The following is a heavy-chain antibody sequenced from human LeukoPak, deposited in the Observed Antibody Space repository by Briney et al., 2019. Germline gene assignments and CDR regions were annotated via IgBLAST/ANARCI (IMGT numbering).Heavy chain of an antibody. D-gene: IGHD2-15*01. V-gene: IGHV3-33*01. J-gene: IGHJ3*02. CDR2: IWYDGSNK. CDR1: GSTLSTYD. CDR3: ARGAYCSGSCPGAFDI. Sequence: SGGSQTLFCSASGSTLSTYDMYWTRQAPGKGLEWVSIIWYDGSNKFYADSVKGRFTISRDNSKNTLYLQMNSLRAEDTAVYYCARGAYCSGSCPGAFDIWGQGTMVTVSS.